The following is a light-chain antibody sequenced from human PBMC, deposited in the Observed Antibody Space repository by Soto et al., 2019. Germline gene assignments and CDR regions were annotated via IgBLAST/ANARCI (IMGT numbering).Light chain of an antibody. Sequence: EIVLTQSPGTLSLSPGERATISCRASQSVSSTYLAWYQQKPGQAPRLLIYGASSRATGIPDRFSGSGSGTDVTLTISRLESEDFAVYYCQQYESSPTTFGGGTKVEIK. CDR3: QQYESSPTT. J-gene: IGKJ4*01. CDR1: QSVSSTY. CDR2: GAS. V-gene: IGKV3-20*01.